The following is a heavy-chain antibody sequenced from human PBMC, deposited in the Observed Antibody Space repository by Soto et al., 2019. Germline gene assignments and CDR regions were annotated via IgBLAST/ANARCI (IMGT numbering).Heavy chain of an antibody. CDR3: ARAIGIQLPSGYYYYGMDV. D-gene: IGHD5-18*01. V-gene: IGHV1-69*06. Sequence: TANYAQKFQGRVTITADKSTSTAYMELSSLRSEDTAVYYCARAIGIQLPSGYYYYGMDVWGQGTTVTVPS. J-gene: IGHJ6*02. CDR2: TA.